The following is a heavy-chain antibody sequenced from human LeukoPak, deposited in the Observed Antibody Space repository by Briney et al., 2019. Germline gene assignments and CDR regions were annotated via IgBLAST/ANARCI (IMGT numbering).Heavy chain of an antibody. Sequence: PSETLSLTCAVYGGSFSGYYWSWIRQPPGKGLEWIGEINHSGSTSYNPSLKSRVTISVDTSKNQFSLKLSSVTAADTAVYYCARGRGIGGDYPQDYWGQGTLVTVSS. CDR2: INHSGST. V-gene: IGHV4-34*01. CDR3: ARGRGIGGDYPQDY. J-gene: IGHJ4*02. D-gene: IGHD2-21*02. CDR1: GGSFSGYY.